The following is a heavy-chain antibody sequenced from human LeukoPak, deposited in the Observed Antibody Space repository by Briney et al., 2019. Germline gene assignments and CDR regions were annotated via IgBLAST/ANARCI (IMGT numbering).Heavy chain of an antibody. Sequence: GASVKVSCKASGYTFTSYAMHWVRQAPGQRLEWMGWINAGSGNTKYSQKFQGRVTITRDTSASTAYMELSSLRSEDTAVYYCARGGGGNFDYWGQGTLVTVSS. CDR2: INAGSGNT. V-gene: IGHV1-3*01. J-gene: IGHJ4*02. D-gene: IGHD2-15*01. CDR3: ARGGGGNFDY. CDR1: GYTFTSYA.